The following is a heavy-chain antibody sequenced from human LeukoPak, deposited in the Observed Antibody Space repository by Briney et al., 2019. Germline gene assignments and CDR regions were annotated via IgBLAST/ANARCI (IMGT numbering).Heavy chain of an antibody. J-gene: IGHJ4*02. CDR1: GGSISSYY. V-gene: IGHV4-4*07. D-gene: IGHD5-24*01. Sequence: PSETLSLTCTVSGGSISSYYWSWIRRPAGKGLEWIGRTYTSGSTNYNPSLKSRVTMSVGTSKNQFSLKLSSVTAADTAVYYCAAGTVEEMATTIFDYWGQGTLVTVSS. CDR3: AAGTVEEMATTIFDY. CDR2: TYTSGST.